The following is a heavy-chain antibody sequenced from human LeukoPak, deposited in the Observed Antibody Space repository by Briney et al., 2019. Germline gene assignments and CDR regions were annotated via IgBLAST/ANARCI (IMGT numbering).Heavy chain of an antibody. CDR3: ARDFLGTYSNYWNYYYYGMDV. J-gene: IGHJ6*02. V-gene: IGHV3-53*01. CDR2: IYSGGST. CDR1: GFTVSSNY. D-gene: IGHD4-11*01. Sequence: GGSLRLSCAASGFTVSSNYMSWVRQAPGKGLEWVSVIYSGGSTYYADSVKGRFTISRDNSKNTLYLQMNSLRAEDTAVYYCARDFLGTYSNYWNYYYYGMDVWGQGTTVTVSS.